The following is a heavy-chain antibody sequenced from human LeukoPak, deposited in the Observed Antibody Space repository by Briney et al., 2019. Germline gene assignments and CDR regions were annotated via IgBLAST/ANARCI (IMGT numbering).Heavy chain of an antibody. V-gene: IGHV3-30*04. D-gene: IGHD6-13*01. CDR3: ARDPRIAAAGVPY. J-gene: IGHJ4*02. CDR1: GFSFSTYA. CDR2: TSYDGNNK. Sequence: GGSLRLSCAASGFSFSTYAMHWVRQAPGKGLEWVAGTSYDGNNKYYADSVKGRFTISRDDSKNTLYLQMNSLRVEDTAVYYCARDPRIAAAGVPYWGQGTLVTVSS.